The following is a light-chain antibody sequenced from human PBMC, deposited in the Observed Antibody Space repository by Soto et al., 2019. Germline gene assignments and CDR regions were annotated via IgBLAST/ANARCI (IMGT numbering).Light chain of an antibody. J-gene: IGKJ2*01. CDR2: AAS. Sequence: EIVLTQSPGTLSLSPGERATLSCRASQSISSSYLAWYQHKPGQAPRLLIYAASSRATGIQDRFSGSGSGTDFPLTISRLEPEDFAVYYCHQYGSTSYTFGQGTQLEI. V-gene: IGKV3-20*01. CDR3: HQYGSTSYT. CDR1: QSISSSY.